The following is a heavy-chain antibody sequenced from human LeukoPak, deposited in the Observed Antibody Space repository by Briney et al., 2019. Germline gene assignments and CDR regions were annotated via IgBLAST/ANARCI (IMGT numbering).Heavy chain of an antibody. CDR3: ARDRSSGWYALHFDY. D-gene: IGHD6-19*01. CDR1: GFTFSSYW. V-gene: IGHV3-21*01. Sequence: GGSLRLSCAASGFTFSSYWMSWVRQAPGKGLEWVSSISSSSSYIYYADSVKGRFTISRDNAKNSLYLQMNSLRAEDTAVYYCARDRSSGWYALHFDYWGQGTLVTVSS. J-gene: IGHJ4*02. CDR2: ISSSSSYI.